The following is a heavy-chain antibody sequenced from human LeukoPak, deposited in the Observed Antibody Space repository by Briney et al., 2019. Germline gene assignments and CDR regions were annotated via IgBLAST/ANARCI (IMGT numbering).Heavy chain of an antibody. Sequence: SETLSLTCAVYGGSFSGYYWSWIRQPPGKGLEWIGEINHSGSTNYNPSLKSRVTISVDTSKNQFSLKLSSVTAADTAVYYCARGPRKIAAAGTNNWFDPWAREPWSPSPQ. D-gene: IGHD6-13*01. CDR1: GGSFSGYY. V-gene: IGHV4-34*01. J-gene: IGHJ5*02. CDR3: ARGPRKIAAAGTNNWFDP. CDR2: INHSGST.